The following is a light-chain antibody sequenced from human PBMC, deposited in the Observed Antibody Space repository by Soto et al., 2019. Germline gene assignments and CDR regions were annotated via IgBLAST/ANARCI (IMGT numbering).Light chain of an antibody. Sequence: VMTQSAATLSVSPGERATLSCRAGQSISSNLAWYQQKPGQAPRLLMFRTSSRATGFPARFSGSGSGTEFNLTIGSLQSEDFGVYYCQQYNNWPRATFGGGTKV. CDR3: QQYNNWPRAT. CDR2: RTS. J-gene: IGKJ4*01. V-gene: IGKV3-15*01. CDR1: QSISSN.